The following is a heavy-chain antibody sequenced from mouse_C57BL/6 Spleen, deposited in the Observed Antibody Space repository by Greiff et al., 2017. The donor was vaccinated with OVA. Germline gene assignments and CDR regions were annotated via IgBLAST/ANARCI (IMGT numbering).Heavy chain of an antibody. D-gene: IGHD1-1*01. J-gene: IGHJ1*03. CDR1: GYTFTDYN. CDR3: ARGGFATVGATNWYFDD. Sequence: VQLQQSGPELVKPGASVKISCKASGYTFTDYNMDWVKQSPGQSLEWIGDINPNNGGTIYNEKFKGKATLTVDKSSSTAYMELRSLTSEDSAVYYCARGGFATVGATNWYFDDWGTGTTVTVSS. CDR2: INPNNGGT. V-gene: IGHV1-18*01.